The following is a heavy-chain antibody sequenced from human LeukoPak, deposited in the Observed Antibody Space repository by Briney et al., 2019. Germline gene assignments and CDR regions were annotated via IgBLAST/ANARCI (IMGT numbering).Heavy chain of an antibody. CDR2: INHSGST. CDR1: GGSFSGYY. Sequence: SETLSLTCAVYGGSFSGYYWSWIRQPPGKGLEWIGEINHSGSTNYNPSLKSRVTISVDTSKNQFSLKLSSVTAADTAVYYCARRVVDTATLFDYWGQGTLVTVSS. CDR3: ARRVVDTATLFDY. D-gene: IGHD5-18*01. J-gene: IGHJ4*02. V-gene: IGHV4-34*01.